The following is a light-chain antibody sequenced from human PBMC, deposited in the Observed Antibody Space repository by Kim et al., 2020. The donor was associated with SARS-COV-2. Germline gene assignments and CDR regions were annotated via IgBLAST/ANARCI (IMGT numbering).Light chain of an antibody. J-gene: IGLJ2*01. CDR3: QAWDSSTVV. V-gene: IGLV3-1*01. CDR1: KLGEKY. CDR2: QDS. Sequence: LSPGQTASITCSGDKLGEKYACWYQQKPGQSPVLVIYQDSKRPSGIPERFSGSNSGNTATLTISGTQAMDEADYYCQAWDSSTVVFGGGTQLTVL.